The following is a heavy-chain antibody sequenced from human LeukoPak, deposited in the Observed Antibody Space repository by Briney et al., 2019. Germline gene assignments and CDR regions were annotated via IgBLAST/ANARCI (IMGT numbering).Heavy chain of an antibody. Sequence: ASETLSLTCTVSGGSISRFYWSWIRQPPGKGLEWIGYIYYSGSTNYNPSLKSRVTISVDTSKNQFSLKLSSVTAADTAVYYCARPYYYGSGKDVFDIWGQGTMVTVSS. J-gene: IGHJ3*02. CDR1: GGSISRFY. CDR3: ARPYYYGSGKDVFDI. V-gene: IGHV4-59*08. D-gene: IGHD3-10*01. CDR2: IYYSGST.